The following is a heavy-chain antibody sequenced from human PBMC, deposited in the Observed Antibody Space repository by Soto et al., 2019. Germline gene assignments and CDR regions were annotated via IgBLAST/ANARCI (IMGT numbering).Heavy chain of an antibody. D-gene: IGHD4-17*01. J-gene: IGHJ1*01. V-gene: IGHV4-34*01. CDR3: GAQDYVVFVYHFET. CDR1: GGSFSGYY. CDR2: INHSGST. Sequence: SETLSLTCAVYGGSFSGYYWSWIRQPPGKGLEWIGEINHSGSTNYNPSLKSRVTISVDTSKNQFSLKLSSVTAADTAVYYCGAQDYVVFVYHFETWGLGTLVTVSS.